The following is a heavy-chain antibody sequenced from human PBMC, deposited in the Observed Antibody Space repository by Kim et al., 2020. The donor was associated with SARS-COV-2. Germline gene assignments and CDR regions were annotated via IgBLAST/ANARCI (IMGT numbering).Heavy chain of an antibody. CDR1: GHFFTRDS. J-gene: IGHJ4*02. V-gene: IGHV1-3*01. Sequence: ASVKVSCKTSGHFFTRDSIHWVRQAPGQGLEWMGGIDCGNGNTIYSQKFQGRVTFTTDTSASTAYMELSFLRSEDSAAYYCLGGFYFDYWGQGTRGSVS. CDR2: IDCGNGNT. D-gene: IGHD3-16*01. CDR3: LGGFYFDY.